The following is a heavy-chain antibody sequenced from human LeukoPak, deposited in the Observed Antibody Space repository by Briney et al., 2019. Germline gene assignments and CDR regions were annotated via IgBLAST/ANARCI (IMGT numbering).Heavy chain of an antibody. CDR2: IIPILGIA. Sequence: SVKVSCKTSGGTFSSYAISWVRQAPRQELEWMGRIIPILGIANYAQKFQGRVTITADKSTSTAYMELSSLRSEDTAVYYCARGGSHDAFDIWGQGTMVTVSS. D-gene: IGHD3-16*01. J-gene: IGHJ3*02. CDR1: GGTFSSYA. V-gene: IGHV1-69*04. CDR3: ARGGSHDAFDI.